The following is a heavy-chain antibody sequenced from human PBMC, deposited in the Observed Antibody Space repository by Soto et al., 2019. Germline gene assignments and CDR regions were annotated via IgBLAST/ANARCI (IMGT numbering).Heavy chain of an antibody. J-gene: IGHJ3*02. D-gene: IGHD2-2*01. Sequence: SETLSLTCTVSGGSISSSSYYWGWIRQPPGKGLEWIGSIYYSGSTYYNPSLKSRVTISVDTSKNQFSLKLSSVTAADTAVYYCARSGNEIVVVPAARDFDIWGQGTMVTVSS. CDR3: ARSGNEIVVVPAARDFDI. CDR1: GGSISSSSYY. CDR2: IYYSGST. V-gene: IGHV4-39*01.